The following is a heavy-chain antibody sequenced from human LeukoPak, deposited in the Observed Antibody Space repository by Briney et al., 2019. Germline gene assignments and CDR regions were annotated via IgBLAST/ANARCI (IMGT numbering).Heavy chain of an antibody. J-gene: IGHJ6*02. V-gene: IGHV1-2*02. D-gene: IGHD6-25*01. Sequence: ASVKVSCKASGYTFTGYYIHWVRQAPGQGLEWMGWISPNSGVTNFAQNFQGRVTMTRDTSISTAYMELSRLRPGDTAVYYCARDLPARGYGMDVWGQGTTVTVSS. CDR1: GYTFTGYY. CDR2: ISPNSGVT. CDR3: ARDLPARGYGMDV.